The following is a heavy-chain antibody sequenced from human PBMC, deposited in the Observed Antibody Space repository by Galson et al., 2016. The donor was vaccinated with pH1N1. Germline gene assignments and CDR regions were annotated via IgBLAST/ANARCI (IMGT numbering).Heavy chain of an antibody. V-gene: IGHV3-9*01. D-gene: IGHD1-26*01. CDR2: ISWNSGSI. CDR1: GFTFDDYA. Sequence: SLRLSCAASGFTFDDYAMHWVRQAPGKGLEWVSGISWNSGSIGYADSVKGRFTISRDNAKNSLYLQMNSLGAEDTALYYCAKVDGYYLGYFDYWGQGTLVTVSS. CDR3: AKVDGYYLGYFDY. J-gene: IGHJ4*02.